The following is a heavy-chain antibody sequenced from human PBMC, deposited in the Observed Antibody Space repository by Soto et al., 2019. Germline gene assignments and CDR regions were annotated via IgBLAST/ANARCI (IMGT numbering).Heavy chain of an antibody. D-gene: IGHD2-2*02. V-gene: IGHV1-69*13. J-gene: IGHJ6*02. Sequence: SVKVSCKASGGTFSSYAISWVRQAPGQGLEWMGGIIPIFGTANYAQKFQGRVTITADESTSTAYMELSRLRSDDTAVYYCARGYCSSTSCYNYYYGMDVWGQGTTVTVSS. CDR3: ARGYCSSTSCYNYYYGMDV. CDR1: GGTFSSYA. CDR2: IIPIFGTA.